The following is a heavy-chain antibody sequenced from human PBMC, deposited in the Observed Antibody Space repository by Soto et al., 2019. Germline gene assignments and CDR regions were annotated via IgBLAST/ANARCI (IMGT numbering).Heavy chain of an antibody. CDR3: ARERKYYYDSSGYYSLIFDY. J-gene: IGHJ4*02. D-gene: IGHD3-22*01. V-gene: IGHV1-69*01. CDR1: GGTFSSYA. CDR2: FIPIFGTA. Sequence: QVQLVQSGAEVKKPGSSVKVSCKASGGTFSSYAISWVRQAPGQGLEWMGGFIPIFGTANYAQKFQGRVTITADESTSTAYMELSSLRSEDTAVYYCARERKYYYDSSGYYSLIFDYWGQGTLVTVSS.